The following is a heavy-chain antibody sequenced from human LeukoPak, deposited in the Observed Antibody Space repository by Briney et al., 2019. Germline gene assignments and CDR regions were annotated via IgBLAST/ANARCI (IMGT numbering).Heavy chain of an antibody. CDR1: GGSISSYY. D-gene: IGHD3-3*02. CDR2: IYYSGST. V-gene: IGHV4-59*01. J-gene: IGHJ6*03. Sequence: PSETLSLTCAVSGGSISSYYWSWIRQPPGKGLEWIGYIYYSGSTNYNPSLKSRVTISVDTSKNQFSLKLSSVTAADTAVYYCARTFRGMDVWGKGTTVTVSS. CDR3: ARTFRGMDV.